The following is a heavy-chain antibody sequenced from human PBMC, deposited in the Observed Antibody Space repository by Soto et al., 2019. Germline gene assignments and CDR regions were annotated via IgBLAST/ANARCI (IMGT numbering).Heavy chain of an antibody. CDR1: GITFRSYG. CDR2: ISYDGSNK. J-gene: IGHJ6*02. CDR3: AKDRRGHYEPTGFSIWRNSVHYYGLDV. V-gene: IGHV3-30*18. D-gene: IGHD2-8*02. Sequence: QVQLVESGGGVVRPGRSLRLSCAASGITFRSYGMHWVRQAPGKGLEWVALISYDGSNKYYADSVKGRFTISRDNPGNTLYLHMNSLRAEDTAVYYCAKDRRGHYEPTGFSIWRNSVHYYGLDVWGQGTTVTVSS.